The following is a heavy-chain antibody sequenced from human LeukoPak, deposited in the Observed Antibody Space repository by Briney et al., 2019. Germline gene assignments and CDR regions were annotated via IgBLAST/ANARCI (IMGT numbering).Heavy chain of an antibody. CDR3: ARETTYYDILTGALDY. J-gene: IGHJ4*02. Sequence: GGSLRLSCAASGFTFSSYAMHWVRQAPGKGLEWVAVISYDGSNKYYADSVKGRFTISRDNSKNTLYLQMNSLRAEDTAVYYCARETTYYDILTGALDYWGQGTLVTVSS. CDR1: GFTFSSYA. D-gene: IGHD3-9*01. V-gene: IGHV3-30*04. CDR2: ISYDGSNK.